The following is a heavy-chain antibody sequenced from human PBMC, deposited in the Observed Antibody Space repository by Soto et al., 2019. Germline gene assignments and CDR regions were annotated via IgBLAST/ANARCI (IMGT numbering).Heavy chain of an antibody. CDR3: ARDQQWLVRFYFDF. CDR1: GFTFSSYG. V-gene: IGHV3-33*01. Sequence: GGSLRLSCAASGFTFSSYGMHWVRQAPGKGLEWVAVIWYDGSNKYYADSVKGRFTISRDNSKNTLYLQMNSLRAEDTAVYYCARDQQWLVRFYFDFWGQGALVTVSS. D-gene: IGHD6-19*01. CDR2: IWYDGSNK. J-gene: IGHJ4*02.